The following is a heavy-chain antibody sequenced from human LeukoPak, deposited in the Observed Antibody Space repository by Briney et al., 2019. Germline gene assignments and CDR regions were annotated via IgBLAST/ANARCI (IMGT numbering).Heavy chain of an antibody. Sequence: SETLSLTCSVSGDSISSYYWSWIRQPPGKGLEWIGYIYSSGSTTYNAALKSRVTISIDTSSNQFSLTVLSMTTADTAIYYCARHPRSCSGGGTGGGSCYSWFDASGQGTLVTVSS. CDR2: IYSSGST. D-gene: IGHD2-15*01. CDR3: ARHPRSCSGGGTGGGSCYSWFDA. V-gene: IGHV4-59*08. CDR1: GDSISSYY. J-gene: IGHJ5*02.